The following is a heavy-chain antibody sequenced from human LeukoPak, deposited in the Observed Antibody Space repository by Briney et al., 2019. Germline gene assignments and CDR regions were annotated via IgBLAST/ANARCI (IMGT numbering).Heavy chain of an antibody. CDR1: GFTFSDYY. V-gene: IGHV3-11*01. D-gene: IGHD3-16*01. J-gene: IGHJ2*01. CDR2: ISSSGSTI. CDR3: ARVVAFYGPKQEITLPYWYFDL. Sequence: GGSLRLSCAASGFTFSDYYMSWLRQAPGKGLEWVSYISSSGSTIYYADSVKGRFTISRDNAKNSLYLQMNSLRAEDTAVYYCARVVAFYGPKQEITLPYWYFDLWGRGTLVTVSS.